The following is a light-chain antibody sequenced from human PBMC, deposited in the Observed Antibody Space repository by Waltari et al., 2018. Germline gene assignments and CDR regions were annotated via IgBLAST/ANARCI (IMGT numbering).Light chain of an antibody. CDR1: QDISRA. V-gene: IGKV1-12*01. J-gene: IGKJ4*01. CDR2: SSS. CDR3: QQAYSFPLT. Sequence: DIQMTQSPSSVSASVGDRVTITCRASQDISRALAWYQQKPGKAPKLLIYSSSNLQSGVPSRFSGSSSGTEFTLTISSLQPEDFATYTCQQAYSFPLTFGGGTKVEIK.